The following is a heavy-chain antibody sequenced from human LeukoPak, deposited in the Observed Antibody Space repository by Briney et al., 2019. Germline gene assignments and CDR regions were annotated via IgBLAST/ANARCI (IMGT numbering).Heavy chain of an antibody. Sequence: SETLSLTCTVSGGSISSYYWSWIRQPPGKGLEWIGYIYTSGSTNYNPSLKSRVTISVDTSKNQFSLKASSVTAADTAVYYCARHNSPSIAARGFDYWGQGTLVTVSS. CDR3: ARHNSPSIAARGFDY. CDR2: IYTSGST. CDR1: GGSISSYY. J-gene: IGHJ4*02. D-gene: IGHD6-6*01. V-gene: IGHV4-4*09.